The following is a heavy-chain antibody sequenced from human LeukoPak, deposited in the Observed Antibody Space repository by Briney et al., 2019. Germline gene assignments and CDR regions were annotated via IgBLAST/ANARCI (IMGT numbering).Heavy chain of an antibody. CDR1: GFTFSSYS. CDR3: ARDYIVVVPAAASAESFQH. D-gene: IGHD2-2*01. Sequence: GGSLRLSCAASGFTFSSYSMNWVRQALGKGLEWVSSISSSSSYIYYADSVKGRFTISRDNAKNSLYLQMNSLRAEDTAVYYCARDYIVVVPAAASAESFQHWGQGTLVTVSS. J-gene: IGHJ1*01. CDR2: ISSSSSYI. V-gene: IGHV3-21*01.